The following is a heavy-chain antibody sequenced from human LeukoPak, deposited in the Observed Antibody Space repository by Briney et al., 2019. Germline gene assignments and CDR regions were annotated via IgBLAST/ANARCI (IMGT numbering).Heavy chain of an antibody. CDR3: ARALDYYDSSGYSCFDY. V-gene: IGHV4-39*07. Sequence: SETLSLTCTVSGDSIRSSRYHWAWIRQPPGKGLEWIGSSHYSGSTYYNPSLKSRVTISVDTSKNQFSLKLSSVTAADTAVYYCARALDYYDSSGYSCFDYWGQGTLVTVSS. CDR1: GDSIRSSRYH. CDR2: SHYSGST. D-gene: IGHD3-22*01. J-gene: IGHJ4*02.